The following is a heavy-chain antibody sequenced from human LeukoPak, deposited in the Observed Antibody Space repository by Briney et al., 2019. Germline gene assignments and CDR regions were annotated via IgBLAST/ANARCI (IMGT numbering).Heavy chain of an antibody. CDR1: GFTFSRND. D-gene: IGHD6-13*01. Sequence: PGGSLRLSCAASGFTFSRNDMTWVRQAPGKGLEWVSAISGSGGNTYYADSVKGRFTISRDNSKNTLYLQMNSLRAEDTAVYYCAKDPRRYSRTGGYFEYWGQGILVTVSS. CDR3: AKDPRRYSRTGGYFEY. CDR2: ISGSGGNT. V-gene: IGHV3-23*01. J-gene: IGHJ4*02.